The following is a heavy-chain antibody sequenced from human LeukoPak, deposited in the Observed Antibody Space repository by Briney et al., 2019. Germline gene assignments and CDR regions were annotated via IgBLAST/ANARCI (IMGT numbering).Heavy chain of an antibody. V-gene: IGHV1-58*02. CDR1: GFTFTSSA. CDR3: AAGPSGNYPHWYFDL. Sequence: GTSVKVSCKASGFTFTSSAMQWVRQARGQRLEWIGWIVVGSGNTNYAQKFQERVTITRDMSTSTAYMELSSLRSEDTAVYYCAAGPSGNYPHWYFDLWGRGTLVTVSS. J-gene: IGHJ2*01. D-gene: IGHD1-26*01. CDR2: IVVGSGNT.